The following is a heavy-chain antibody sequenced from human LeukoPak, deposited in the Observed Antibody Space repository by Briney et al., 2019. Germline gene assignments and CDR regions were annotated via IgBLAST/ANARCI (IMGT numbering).Heavy chain of an antibody. D-gene: IGHD3-10*01. CDR3: ARGITMVRGVIADTYYYYYGMDV. Sequence: ASVKVSCKASGYTFTGYYIFWVRQAPGQGLEWMGWINPNSGGTNYAQEFQGRVTMTRDTSITTAYMELSTLRSDDTAVYYCARGITMVRGVIADTYYYYYGMDVWGQGTTVTVSS. J-gene: IGHJ6*02. V-gene: IGHV1-2*02. CDR1: GYTFTGYY. CDR2: INPNSGGT.